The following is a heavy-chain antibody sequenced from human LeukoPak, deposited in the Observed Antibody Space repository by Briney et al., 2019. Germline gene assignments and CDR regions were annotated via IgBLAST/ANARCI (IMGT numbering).Heavy chain of an antibody. Sequence: GGSLRLSCAASGFTFSRNAMHWVRQAPGKGLEWVAVTSPDGSEKYYADSVKGRFTISRDNSKNTLYLQMNSLRAEDTAVYYCAREVPSWVHAFDIWGQGTMVTVSS. CDR1: GFTFSRNA. CDR2: TSPDGSEK. CDR3: AREVPSWVHAFDI. J-gene: IGHJ3*02. V-gene: IGHV3-30*01. D-gene: IGHD7-27*01.